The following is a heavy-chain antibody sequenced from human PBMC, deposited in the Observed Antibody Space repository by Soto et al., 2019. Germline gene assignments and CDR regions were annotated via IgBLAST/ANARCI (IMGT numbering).Heavy chain of an antibody. Sequence: QEQLVESGGDVVQPGRSLRLSCAASGFTCNSNAIHWVRQAPGKGVDWVAVTSYDGRVQQYTDSVKGRFTISSDDSKNIRYLQMNSRRDEDTALYNCARDKIQGSPEYLDSWGSGPRVTVSS. CDR3: ARDKIQGSPEYLDS. V-gene: IGHV3-30*04. CDR1: GFTCNSNA. J-gene: IGHJ4*02. D-gene: IGHD2-2*02. CDR2: TSYDGRVQ.